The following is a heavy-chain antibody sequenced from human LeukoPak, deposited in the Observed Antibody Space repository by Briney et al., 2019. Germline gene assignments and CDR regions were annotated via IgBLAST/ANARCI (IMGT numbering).Heavy chain of an antibody. CDR3: ARVFWSGYYISDY. CDR1: GGSISSSNW. J-gene: IGHJ4*02. Sequence: GTLSLTCAVSGGSISSSNWWSWVRQPPGKGLEWVSVIYSGGSTYYADSVKGRFTISRDNSKNTLYLQMNSLRAEDTAVYYCARVFWSGYYISDYWGQGTLVTVSS. CDR2: IYSGGST. V-gene: IGHV3-53*01. D-gene: IGHD3-3*01.